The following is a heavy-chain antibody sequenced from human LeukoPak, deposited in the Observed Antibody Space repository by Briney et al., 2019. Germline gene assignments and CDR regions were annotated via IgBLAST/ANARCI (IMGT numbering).Heavy chain of an antibody. V-gene: IGHV1-69*06. D-gene: IGHD3-3*01. Sequence: SVKVSCKASGGTFSSYAISWVRQAPGQGLEWMGGIIPIFGTVNYAQKFQGRVTITADKSTSTAYMEPSSLRSEDTAVYYCARSLFRFLEWSYRSYYYYYMDVWGKGTTVTVSS. CDR2: IIPIFGTV. J-gene: IGHJ6*03. CDR1: GGTFSSYA. CDR3: ARSLFRFLEWSYRSYYYYYMDV.